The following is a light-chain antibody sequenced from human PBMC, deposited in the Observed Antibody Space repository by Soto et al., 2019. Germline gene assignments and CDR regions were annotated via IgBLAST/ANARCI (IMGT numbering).Light chain of an antibody. V-gene: IGLV2-14*01. Sequence: QSALTQPASVSGSPGQSITISCTGTSSDVGGYNYVSWYQQHPGKAPKLMIYDVSNRPSGVPDRFSGSKSGTSASLAISGLQSEDEADYYCAAWDDSLNGREVFGTGTKVTVL. J-gene: IGLJ1*01. CDR3: AAWDDSLNGREV. CDR2: DVS. CDR1: SSDVGGYNY.